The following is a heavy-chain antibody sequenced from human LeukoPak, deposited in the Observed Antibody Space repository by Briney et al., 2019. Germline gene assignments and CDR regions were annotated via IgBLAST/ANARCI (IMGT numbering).Heavy chain of an antibody. J-gene: IGHJ5*02. D-gene: IGHD6-13*01. CDR3: AKDSSSWNWFDP. Sequence: GGSLRLSCAASGFTFSSYGMSWVRQAPGKGLEWVSAISGSGGSTYYADSVKGRFAVSRDNSKNTLYLQMNSLRAEDTAVYYCAKDSSSWNWFDPWGQGTLVTVSS. V-gene: IGHV3-23*01. CDR1: GFTFSSYG. CDR2: ISGSGGST.